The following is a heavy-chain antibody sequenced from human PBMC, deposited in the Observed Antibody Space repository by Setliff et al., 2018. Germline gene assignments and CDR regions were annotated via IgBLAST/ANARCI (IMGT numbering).Heavy chain of an antibody. V-gene: IGHV4-30-4*08. Sequence: ASETLSLTCTVSGDSISSGDYFWSWIRQPPGKGLEWIAYIYHSGSACYNPSLKSRVTMSVDTSKNQFSLHLTSVTAADTAVYYCAREVGTSTSSDAFDVWGQGMMVTVSS. CDR1: GDSISSGDYF. D-gene: IGHD1-26*01. CDR3: AREVGTSTSSDAFDV. CDR2: IYHSGSA. J-gene: IGHJ3*01.